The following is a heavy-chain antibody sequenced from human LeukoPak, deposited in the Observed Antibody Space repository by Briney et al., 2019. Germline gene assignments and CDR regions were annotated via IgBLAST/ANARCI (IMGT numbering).Heavy chain of an antibody. Sequence: SVKVSCKASGGTFSSYAISWVRQAPGQGPEWMGRIIPILGIANYAQKFQGRVTITADKSTSTAYMELSSLRSEDTAVYYCALYGSGELAQFDPWGQGTLVTVSS. D-gene: IGHD3-10*01. V-gene: IGHV1-69*04. CDR2: IIPILGIA. J-gene: IGHJ5*02. CDR3: ALYGSGELAQFDP. CDR1: GGTFSSYA.